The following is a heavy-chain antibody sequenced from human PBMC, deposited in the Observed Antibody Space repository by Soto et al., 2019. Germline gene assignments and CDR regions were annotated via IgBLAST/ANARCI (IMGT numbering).Heavy chain of an antibody. CDR1: GYTFTGYY. CDR2: INPNRGGT. D-gene: IGHD2-2*01. J-gene: IGHJ3*02. CDR3: VLVAPPGYCISTSCPPGFFDI. V-gene: IGHV1-2*04. Sequence: ASVKVSCKASGYTFTGYYMHWVRQAPGQGLERMGWINPNRGGTNYAQKYQGWVTMTRDTSISTAYMELSRLRSDDTAVYYCVLVAPPGYCISTSCPPGFFDIWGQGTMVTVSS.